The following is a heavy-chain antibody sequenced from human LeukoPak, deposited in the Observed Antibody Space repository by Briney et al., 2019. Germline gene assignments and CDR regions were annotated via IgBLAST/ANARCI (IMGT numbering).Heavy chain of an antibody. CDR1: GFTFSSYA. CDR3: AKMYSSGWDRLDY. Sequence: PGGSLRLSCAASGFTFSSYAMSWVRQAPGKGLEWVSAISGSGGSTYYADSVKGRFTISRDNSKTTLYLQMNSQRAEDTPVYYCAKMYSSGWDRLDYWGQGTLVTVSS. D-gene: IGHD6-19*01. V-gene: IGHV3-23*01. J-gene: IGHJ4*02. CDR2: ISGSGGST.